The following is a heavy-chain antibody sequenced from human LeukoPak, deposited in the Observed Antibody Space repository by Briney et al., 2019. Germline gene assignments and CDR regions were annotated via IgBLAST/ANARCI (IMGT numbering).Heavy chain of an antibody. CDR1: GFNFRSYA. Sequence: GGSLRLSCAASGFNFRSYAMSWVRRAPGMRVEWVSTITGSGGSTFYADSVKGRFTISRDNSKNTLYLQMNSLRAEDTAVYYCAKSGSGYYYDSSGLDYWGQGTLVTVSS. D-gene: IGHD3-22*01. V-gene: IGHV3-23*01. J-gene: IGHJ4*02. CDR3: AKSGSGYYYDSSGLDY. CDR2: ITGSGGST.